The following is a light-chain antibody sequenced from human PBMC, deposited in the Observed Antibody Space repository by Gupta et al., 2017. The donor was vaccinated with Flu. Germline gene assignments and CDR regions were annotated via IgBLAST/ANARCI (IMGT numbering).Light chain of an antibody. CDR2: EGS. J-gene: IGLJ2*01. Sequence: QSALTQPASVSGSPGPSITISCTGTSSDIGTYNLVSWYQQPPGKAPKLLIYEGSERPSGVSSRFSGSKSGNTASLTISGLQAEYEATYYCCSYTGRSPVVFGGGTTVTVL. CDR1: SSDIGTYNL. V-gene: IGLV2-23*01. CDR3: CSYTGRSPVV.